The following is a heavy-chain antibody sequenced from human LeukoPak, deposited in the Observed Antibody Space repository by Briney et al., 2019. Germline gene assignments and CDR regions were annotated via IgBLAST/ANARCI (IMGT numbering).Heavy chain of an antibody. Sequence: SETLSLTCTVSGGSISSSSYYWGWIRQPPGKGLEWIGSIYYSGSTYYNPSLKSRVTISVDTSKNQFSLKLSSVTAADTAVYYCARGPAAHYGSGSTNIDYWGQGTLVTVSS. D-gene: IGHD3-10*01. CDR3: ARGPAAHYGSGSTNIDY. V-gene: IGHV4-39*01. J-gene: IGHJ4*02. CDR2: IYYSGST. CDR1: GGSISSSSYY.